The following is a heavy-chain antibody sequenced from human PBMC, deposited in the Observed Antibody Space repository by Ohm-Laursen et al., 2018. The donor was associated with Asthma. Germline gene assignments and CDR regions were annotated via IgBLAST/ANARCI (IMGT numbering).Heavy chain of an antibody. D-gene: IGHD4-17*01. V-gene: IGHV3-30*18. Sequence: SLRLSCAAPGFTFSSYGMHWVRQAPGKGLEWVAVISYDGSNKYYADSVKGRFTISRDNSKNTLYLQMNSLRAEDTAVYYCAKSLIYGDYEGAFDIWGQGTMVTVSS. CDR3: AKSLIYGDYEGAFDI. J-gene: IGHJ3*02. CDR1: GFTFSSYG. CDR2: ISYDGSNK.